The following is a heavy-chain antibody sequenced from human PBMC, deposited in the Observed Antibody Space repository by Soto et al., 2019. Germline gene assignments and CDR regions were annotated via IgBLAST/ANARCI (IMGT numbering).Heavy chain of an antibody. D-gene: IGHD6-13*01. V-gene: IGHV3-23*01. Sequence: LRLSCAASEFTFSSYAMSWVRQAPGKGLEWVSAISGSGDRTYYADSVKGRFTISRDTSKNTLSLQMNSLRAEDTALYYCAKSFSSNWYDYFNYWGQGTLVTVSS. CDR2: ISGSGDRT. CDR1: EFTFSSYA. J-gene: IGHJ4*02. CDR3: AKSFSSNWYDYFNY.